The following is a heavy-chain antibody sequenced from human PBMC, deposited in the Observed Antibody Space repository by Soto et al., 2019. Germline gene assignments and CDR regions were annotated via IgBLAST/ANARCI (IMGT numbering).Heavy chain of an antibody. D-gene: IGHD1-7*01. CDR2: INHSGTT. V-gene: IGHV4-34*01. Sequence: QVQLQQWGAGLLKPSETLSLTCAVYGGSFSGFYWSWIRQPPGKGLEWIGEINHSGTTNSNPSLKSRVTISVDTSKNQFSLKLSSVTAADTAVYYSARDHTPRYNWNYFSWFDPWGQGTLVTVSS. J-gene: IGHJ5*02. CDR1: GGSFSGFY. CDR3: ARDHTPRYNWNYFSWFDP.